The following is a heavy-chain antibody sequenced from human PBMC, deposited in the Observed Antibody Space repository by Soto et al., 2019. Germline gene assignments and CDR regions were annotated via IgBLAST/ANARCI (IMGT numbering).Heavy chain of an antibody. Sequence: QVQLVQSGAEVKKPGASVKVSCKASGDTFSRYIIHWVRQAPGQRPEWMGWISVGNGYTRYSQNFQGRVTITRETSATTVYMDLSSLRSEDTAVYYCATVGDGKWFDPWGQGTLVTVSS. CDR2: ISVGNGYT. J-gene: IGHJ5*02. V-gene: IGHV1-3*01. D-gene: IGHD3-10*01. CDR1: GDTFSRYI. CDR3: ATVGDGKWFDP.